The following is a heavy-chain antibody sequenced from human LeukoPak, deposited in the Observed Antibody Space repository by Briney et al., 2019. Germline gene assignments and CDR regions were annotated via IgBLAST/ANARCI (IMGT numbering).Heavy chain of an antibody. CDR1: GFTFSSYA. V-gene: IGHV3-23*01. D-gene: IGHD5-18*01. CDR3: ATERGYSYGYPFDY. CDR2: ISGSGGST. Sequence: PGGSLRLSCAASGFTFSSYAMSWVRQAPGKGLEWVSAISGSGGSTYYADSVKGRFTISRDNSKNALYLQMNSLRAEDTTVYYCATERGYSYGYPFDYWGQGTLVTVSS. J-gene: IGHJ4*02.